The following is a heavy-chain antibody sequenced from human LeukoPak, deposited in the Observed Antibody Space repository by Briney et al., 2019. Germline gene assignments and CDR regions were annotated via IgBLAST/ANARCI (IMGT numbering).Heavy chain of an antibody. J-gene: IGHJ3*02. CDR2: IYYSGST. CDR1: GVSISGSSYY. CDR3: ARDGLGYGYGDDAFDI. D-gene: IGHD5-18*01. V-gene: IGHV4-39*02. Sequence: SETLSLTCTVSGVSISGSSYYWGWIRQPPGKGLEWIGSIYYSGSTYYNPSLNSRVTISVDTSKNQSSLKLSSVTAADTAVYYCARDGLGYGYGDDAFDIWGQGTMVTVSS.